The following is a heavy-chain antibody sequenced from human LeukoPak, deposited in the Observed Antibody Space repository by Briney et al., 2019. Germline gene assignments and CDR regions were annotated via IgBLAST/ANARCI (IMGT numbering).Heavy chain of an antibody. CDR1: GGSISRSSYY. CDR3: ARERYCSSGSCLFFDY. D-gene: IGHD2-15*01. CDR2: IYYSGIT. V-gene: IGHV4-61*05. Sequence: SETLSLTCTVSGGSISRSSYYWGWIRQPPGRGLEWIGYIYYSGITNYNPSLKSRVTISVDTSKNQFSLKLRPVTAADTAVYYCARERYCSSGSCLFFDYWGQGTRVTVSS. J-gene: IGHJ4*02.